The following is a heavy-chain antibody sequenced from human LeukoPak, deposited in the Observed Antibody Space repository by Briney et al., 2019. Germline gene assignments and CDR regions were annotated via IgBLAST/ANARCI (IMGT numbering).Heavy chain of an antibody. J-gene: IGHJ5*02. CDR2: ISYDGSNK. D-gene: IGHD6-25*01. CDR1: GFTFSSYG. CDR3: ARDQLSATGMYNWFDP. Sequence: PGGSLRLSCAASGFTFSSYGMHWVRQAPGKGLERVPVISYDGSNKYYADSVKGRFTISRDNAKNSLYLQMNSLRAEDTAVYYCARDQLSATGMYNWFDPWGQGTLITVSS. V-gene: IGHV3-30*03.